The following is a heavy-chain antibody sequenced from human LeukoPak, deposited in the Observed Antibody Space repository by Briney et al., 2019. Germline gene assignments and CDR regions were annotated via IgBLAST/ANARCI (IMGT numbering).Heavy chain of an antibody. J-gene: IGHJ4*02. CDR2: IYYSGST. Sequence: SETLSLTCTVSGGSISSGGYYWSWIRQHPGKGLEWIGYIYYSGSTYYNPSLKSRVTISVDTSRNQFSLKLSSVTAADTAVYYCARGGALRYFDWLSSFFDYWGQGTLVTVSS. CDR1: GGSISSGGYY. D-gene: IGHD3-9*01. V-gene: IGHV4-31*03. CDR3: ARGGALRYFDWLSSFFDY.